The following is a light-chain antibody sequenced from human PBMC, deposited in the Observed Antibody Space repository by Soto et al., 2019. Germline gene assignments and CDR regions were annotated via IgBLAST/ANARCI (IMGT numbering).Light chain of an antibody. Sequence: QSVLTQPPSASGTPGQRVTISCSGSSSNVGSNTVIWYQQLPGPAPTLLIYSKNQRPSGVPDRFSGSKSGTSASRATSGLQPEEEADYYRAAWDDSRHGAFGGGTKLTVL. CDR2: SKN. CDR1: SSNVGSNT. J-gene: IGLJ2*01. CDR3: AAWDDSRHGA. V-gene: IGLV1-44*01.